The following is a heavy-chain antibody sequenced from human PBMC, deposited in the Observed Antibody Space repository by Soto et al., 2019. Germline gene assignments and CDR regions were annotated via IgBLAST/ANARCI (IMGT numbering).Heavy chain of an antibody. Sequence: QVQLVESGGGVVQPGRSLRLSCAASGFTFSNFGMHWGRQAPGKGLEWVAAISADGSDKYFSDSVKGRFTISRDNSKNTVFLQMNSLRVEDTAVYYCTKGSEVARQELDYWGQGTVVTVSS. CDR1: GFTFSNFG. D-gene: IGHD3-3*01. CDR3: TKGSEVARQELDY. J-gene: IGHJ4*02. CDR2: ISADGSDK. V-gene: IGHV3-30*18.